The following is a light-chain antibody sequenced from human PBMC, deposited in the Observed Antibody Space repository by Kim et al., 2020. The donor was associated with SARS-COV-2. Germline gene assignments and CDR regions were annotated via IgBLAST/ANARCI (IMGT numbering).Light chain of an antibody. V-gene: IGKV3-15*01. CDR1: QSVSSD. CDR3: QPCKKWPSS. Sequence: EIVMTQSPATLSVSPGERATLSCRASQSVSSDLAGYQKKPGQAPRLLLYGASTRAGGVAARFSGSGSGTEFTLTISSLQSEDFAVYYCQPCKKWPSSFCEGTKV. CDR2: GAS. J-gene: IGKJ1*01.